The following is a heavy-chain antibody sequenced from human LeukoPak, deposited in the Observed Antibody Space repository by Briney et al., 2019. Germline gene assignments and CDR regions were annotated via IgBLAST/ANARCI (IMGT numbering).Heavy chain of an antibody. J-gene: IGHJ4*02. D-gene: IGHD3-10*01. CDR1: GGSISSTEHY. V-gene: IGHV4-39*07. CDR2: VYDGETT. Sequence: NTSETLSLTCTVAGGSISSTEHYWGWIRQPPGKGLEWIASVYDGETTHYNPSLKSRVTISVDTSKNQLSLNVTSVTAADTAVYYCARAETDHYYFDYLGQGILVTVSS. CDR3: ARAETDHYYFDY.